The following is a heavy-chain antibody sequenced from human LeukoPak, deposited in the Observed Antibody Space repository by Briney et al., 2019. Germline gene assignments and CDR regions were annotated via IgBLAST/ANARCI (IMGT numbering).Heavy chain of an antibody. Sequence: SVKVSCKASGGTFSSYAISWVRQAPGQGLEWMGGIFPIFGTANYAQKFQGRVTITTDESTSTAYMELSSLRSEDTAVYYCARGSSRGKYYYYYMDVWGKGTTVTVSS. CDR1: GGTFSSYA. J-gene: IGHJ6*03. D-gene: IGHD3-10*01. CDR2: IFPIFGTA. CDR3: ARGSSRGKYYYYYMDV. V-gene: IGHV1-69*05.